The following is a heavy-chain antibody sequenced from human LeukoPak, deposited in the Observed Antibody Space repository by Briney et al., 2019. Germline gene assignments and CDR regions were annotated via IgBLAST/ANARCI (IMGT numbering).Heavy chain of an antibody. Sequence: GGSLRLSCAASGFTFSNYAMNWVRQAPGKGLEWVSTVSGSSIMTYYADSVKGRFTISSDNSKNTLYLQMNSLRAEDTAVYNCAKGDSYYDLLTCFDYWGQGILVTVSS. D-gene: IGHD3-9*01. CDR3: AKGDSYYDLLTCFDY. J-gene: IGHJ4*02. CDR2: VSGSSIMT. V-gene: IGHV3-23*01. CDR1: GFTFSNYA.